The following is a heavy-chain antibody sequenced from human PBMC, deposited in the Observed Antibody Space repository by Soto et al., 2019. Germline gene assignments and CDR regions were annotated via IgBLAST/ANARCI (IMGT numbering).Heavy chain of an antibody. V-gene: IGHV3-13*01. CDR3: ARGSRRGGGGGY. J-gene: IGHJ4*02. CDR2: IGTAGDT. CDR1: GFTFSSYD. Sequence: EVQLVESGGGLVQPGGSLRLSCAASGFTFSSYDMHWVRQATGKGLEWVSAIGTAGDTYYPGSVKGRFTISRENAKNSWYLKINGGGAEDTAVYSCARGSRRGGGGGYWGQGTLVTVSS. D-gene: IGHD3-16*01.